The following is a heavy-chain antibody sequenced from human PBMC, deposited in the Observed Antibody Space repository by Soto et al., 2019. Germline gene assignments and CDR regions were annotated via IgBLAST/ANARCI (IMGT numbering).Heavy chain of an antibody. CDR1: GYTFIGYY. D-gene: IGHD3-10*01. Sequence: ASVKVSCKASGYTFIGYYIHWVRQAPGQGLEWMGWINPNSGGTNYAQRFQGWVTMTRDRSISTAYMELSRLKSDDTAVYYCARVGGGLASLGYYGMDVWGQGTTVTVSS. V-gene: IGHV1-2*04. CDR3: ARVGGGLASLGYYGMDV. CDR2: INPNSGGT. J-gene: IGHJ6*02.